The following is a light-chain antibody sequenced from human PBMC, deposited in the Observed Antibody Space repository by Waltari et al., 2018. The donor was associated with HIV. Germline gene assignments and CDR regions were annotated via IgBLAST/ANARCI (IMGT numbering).Light chain of an antibody. J-gene: IGLJ2*01. V-gene: IGLV2-14*03. CDR3: SSYTTSNTVV. CDR2: DVT. CDR1: SSDISTYDF. Sequence: QSALTQPASVSGSPGQSITLSCSGTSSDISTYDFVSWYQKHPAKAPKLLIYDVTARPSGVSRRFSGTKSGSTASLTISSIQADDEADYYCSSYTTSNTVVFGPGTKLSVL.